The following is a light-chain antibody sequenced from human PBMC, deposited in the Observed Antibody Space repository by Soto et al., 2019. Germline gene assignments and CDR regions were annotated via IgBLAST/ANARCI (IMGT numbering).Light chain of an antibody. V-gene: IGLV2-18*02. Sequence: QSALTQPPSVSGSPGQSVTISCTGTSSDVGSYNRVSWYQQPPGTAPKLMIYEVTNRPSWVPDRFSGSKSGDTASLTISGLQAEDESDYYCTSYTSSSTWVFGTGTKLTVL. J-gene: IGLJ1*01. CDR1: SSDVGSYNR. CDR3: TSYTSSSTWV. CDR2: EVT.